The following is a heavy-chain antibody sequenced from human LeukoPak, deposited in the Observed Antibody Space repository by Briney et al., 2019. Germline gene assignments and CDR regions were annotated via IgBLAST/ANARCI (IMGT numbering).Heavy chain of an antibody. CDR1: GFAFSGYA. V-gene: IGHV3-23*01. CDR3: AKVHYTASFPGSFPGRNYFDS. CDR2: ICARGGVK. Sequence: WGSLRLSCTVSGFAFSGYAMSWVRQGPGKGPEWVSSICARGGVKYSADSVKGRFTISRDNSKRTLFLQMNSLRAEDTAVYYCAKVHYTASFPGSFPGRNYFDSWGQGSLVTVSS. J-gene: IGHJ4*02. D-gene: IGHD1-26*01.